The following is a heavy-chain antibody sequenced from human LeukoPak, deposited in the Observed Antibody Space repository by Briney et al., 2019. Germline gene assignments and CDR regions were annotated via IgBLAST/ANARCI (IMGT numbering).Heavy chain of an antibody. Sequence: PGGSLRLSCAASGFTFSNYAMSWVRQAPGKGLEWVSSISGNDFSTYYADSVEGRFTISRDNFNNTLYLQMNRLRAEDTAVYYCAKRGGGVSNFDYWSQGTLVTVSS. J-gene: IGHJ4*02. D-gene: IGHD3-16*01. CDR1: GFTFSNYA. CDR3: AKRGGGVSNFDY. V-gene: IGHV3-23*01. CDR2: ISGNDFST.